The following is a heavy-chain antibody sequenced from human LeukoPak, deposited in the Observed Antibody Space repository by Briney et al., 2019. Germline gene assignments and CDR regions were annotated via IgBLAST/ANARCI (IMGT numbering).Heavy chain of an antibody. CDR2: INPNSGGT. Sequence: ASVKVSCKASGYTFTGYYMHWVRQAPGQGLEWMGWINPNSGGTNYAQKFRGRVTMTRDTSISTAYMELSRLRSDDTAVYYCARGMIGSGRNWFDPWGQGTLVTVSS. J-gene: IGHJ5*02. CDR3: ARGMIGSGRNWFDP. D-gene: IGHD3-10*01. CDR1: GYTFTGYY. V-gene: IGHV1-2*02.